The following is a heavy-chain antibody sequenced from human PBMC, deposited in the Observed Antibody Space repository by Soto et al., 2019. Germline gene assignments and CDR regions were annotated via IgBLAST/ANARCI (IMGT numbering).Heavy chain of an antibody. CDR2: INPSGGST. CDR3: SRGYPPRDQLGNLPGAF. Sequence: QVQLVQSGAEVMQPGASVKVSCTASGYTFTSYYIQWVRQAPGQGLEWMGIINPSGGSTNYAQKFQGRVTMTRDTSTSTVYIELSRLRSEDTAIYYCSRGYPPRDQLGNLPGAFWGQGTRVTVSS. V-gene: IGHV1-46*03. J-gene: IGHJ4*02. D-gene: IGHD1-1*01. CDR1: GYTFTSYY.